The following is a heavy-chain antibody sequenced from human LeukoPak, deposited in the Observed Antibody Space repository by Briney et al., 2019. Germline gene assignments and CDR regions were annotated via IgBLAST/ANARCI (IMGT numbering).Heavy chain of an antibody. Sequence: PSETLSLTCTVSGGSISSRPYYWGWVRQPPGKGLEWIGTISYSGTTYYSPSLKSRVTISVDTSKNQFSLKLSSVTAADTAMYYCARVKDPGGYYYYYYMDVWGKGTTVTVSS. CDR3: ARVKDPGGYYYYYYMDV. J-gene: IGHJ6*03. CDR1: GGSISSRPYY. D-gene: IGHD3-16*01. V-gene: IGHV4-39*07. CDR2: ISYSGTT.